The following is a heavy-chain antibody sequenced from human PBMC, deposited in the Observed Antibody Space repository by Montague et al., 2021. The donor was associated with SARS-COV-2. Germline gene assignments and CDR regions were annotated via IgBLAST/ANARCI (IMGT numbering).Heavy chain of an antibody. Sequence: SETLSLTCTVSGGSIDSYYWSWLRQPPGQGLEWIVFIYYRGTTNSNYSLESRVTMSVYTSKNQFPLYLSPVTAADTAMYYCSRELQYNWFDPWGQGTLVTVSS. D-gene: IGHD2-21*02. CDR3: SRELQYNWFDP. CDR2: IYYRGTT. V-gene: IGHV4-59*01. CDR1: GGSIDSYY. J-gene: IGHJ5*02.